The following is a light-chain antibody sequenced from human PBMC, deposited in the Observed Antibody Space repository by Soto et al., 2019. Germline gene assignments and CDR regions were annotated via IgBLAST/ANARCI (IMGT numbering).Light chain of an antibody. V-gene: IGKV3-15*01. J-gene: IGKJ1*01. CDR2: GAA. CDR3: QQYLDWPRT. CDR1: QSVGSY. Sequence: EIVLTQSPATLSLSPGERATLSCMASQSVGSYLGWYQQKPGRAPRLLIYGAANRATGVPDRFSGSGAGTLCTLTISNLQSVDFAVYYCQQYLDWPRTFGQGTKVDIK.